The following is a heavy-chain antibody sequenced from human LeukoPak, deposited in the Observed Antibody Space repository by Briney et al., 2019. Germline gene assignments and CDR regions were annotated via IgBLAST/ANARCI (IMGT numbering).Heavy chain of an antibody. D-gene: IGHD3-22*01. CDR3: QVVVNQGRDYFDY. CDR1: GYTFTSYY. V-gene: IGHV1-46*01. CDR2: INPSGGGT. Sequence: ASVKVSCKASGYTFTSYYMHWVRQAPGQGLEWMGIINPSGGGTSYAQKFQGRVTMTRDTSTSTVYMELSSLRSEDTAVYYCQVVVNQGRDYFDYWGQGTLVTVSS. J-gene: IGHJ4*02.